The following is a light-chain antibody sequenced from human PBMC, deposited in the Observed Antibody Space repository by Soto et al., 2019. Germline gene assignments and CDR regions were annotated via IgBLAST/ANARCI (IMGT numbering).Light chain of an antibody. CDR3: SSYTSSSTWV. V-gene: IGLV2-14*01. CDR2: EVT. CDR1: SSDVGGYKY. Sequence: QSALTQPASVSGSPGQSITISCTGTSSDVGGYKYVSWYQHHPGKAPKLMIYEVTTRPSGVSNRFSGSKSGNTASLTISGLQAEDEAHYYCSSYTSSSTWVFGGGTQLTVL. J-gene: IGLJ3*02.